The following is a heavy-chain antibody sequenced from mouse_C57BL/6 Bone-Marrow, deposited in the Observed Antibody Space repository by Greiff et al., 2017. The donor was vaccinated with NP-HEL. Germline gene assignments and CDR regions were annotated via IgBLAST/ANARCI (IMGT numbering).Heavy chain of an antibody. V-gene: IGHV1-15*01. J-gene: IGHJ1*03. D-gene: IGHD2-1*01. CDR2: IDPETGGT. CDR3: TRDGNYFYWYFDV. CDR1: GYTFTDYE. Sequence: VKLQESGAELVRPGASVTLSCKASGYTFTDYEMHWVKQTPVHGLEWIGAIDPETGGTAYNQKFKGKAILTADKSSSTAYMELRSLTSEDSAVYYCTRDGNYFYWYFDVWGTGTTVTVSS.